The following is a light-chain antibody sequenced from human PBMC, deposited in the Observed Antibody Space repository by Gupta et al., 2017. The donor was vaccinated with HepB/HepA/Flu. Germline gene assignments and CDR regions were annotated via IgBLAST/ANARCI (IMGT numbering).Light chain of an antibody. Sequence: EIVMTQSPATLSVSPGERVTLSCRASQSISSDLVWYQQKPGRAPSLLIYGASTRATGVPARSSGSGSGTEFTLTISGLQSEDLAVYYCQQHNKWPPITFGQGTRLEIK. CDR2: GAS. CDR3: QQHNKWPPIT. J-gene: IGKJ5*01. V-gene: IGKV3-15*01. CDR1: QSISSD.